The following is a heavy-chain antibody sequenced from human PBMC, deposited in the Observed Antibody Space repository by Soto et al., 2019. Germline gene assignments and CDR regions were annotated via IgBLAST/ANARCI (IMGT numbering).Heavy chain of an antibody. CDR3: TTGTSSGYYEYYFDY. CDR2: IKSKADGGTT. CDR1: GFTLSNAR. J-gene: IGHJ4*02. V-gene: IGHV3-15*01. D-gene: IGHD3-22*01. Sequence: EVQLVESGGGLVKPGGSLRLSCAASGFTLSNARMSWVRQTPGKGLEWVGRIKSKADGGTTEYPAPVKGRFTISRDDSKNTLYLQMNSLKTEDTAVYYCTTGTSSGYYEYYFDYWGQGTLVTVSS.